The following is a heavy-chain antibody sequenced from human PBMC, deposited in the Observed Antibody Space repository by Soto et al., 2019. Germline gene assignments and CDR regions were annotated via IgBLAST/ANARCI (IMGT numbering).Heavy chain of an antibody. D-gene: IGHD3-22*01. Sequence: QLQLQESGAGLVKPSETLSLTCTLSGGSISSSAYYWGWIRQPPGKALEWIGSISYTVSPYYSPSLKSRVTISVDTSKTQFSLRLSSVTAADTAVYYCARNTRYYDASDQRFFFDYWGQGTLVIVSS. CDR2: ISYTVSP. CDR3: ARNTRYYDASDQRFFFDY. V-gene: IGHV4-39*01. CDR1: GGSISSSAYY. J-gene: IGHJ4*02.